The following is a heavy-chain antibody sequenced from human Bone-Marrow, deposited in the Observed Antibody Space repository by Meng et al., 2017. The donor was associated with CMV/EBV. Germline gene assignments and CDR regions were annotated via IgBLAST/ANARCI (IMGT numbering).Heavy chain of an antibody. CDR3: ARVEINHSSSWYGDIINYFDY. CDR1: GYTFTGYY. J-gene: IGHJ4*02. D-gene: IGHD6-13*01. V-gene: IGHV1-18*04. CDR2: ISAYNGNT. Sequence: ASVKVSCKASGYTFTGYYMHWVRQAPGQGLEWMGWISAYNGNTNYAQKLQGRVTMTTDTSTSTAYMELRSLRSDDTAVYYCARVEINHSSSWYGDIINYFDYWGQGTLVTVSS.